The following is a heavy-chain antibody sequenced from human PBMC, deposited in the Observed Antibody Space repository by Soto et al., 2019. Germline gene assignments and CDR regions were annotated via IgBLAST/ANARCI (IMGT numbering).Heavy chain of an antibody. Sequence: HPGGSLRLSCAASGFTFSSYWMHWVRQAPGKGLVWVSRINSDGSSISYADSVKGRFTISRDNAKNTLYLQMNSLRVEDTAVYYCSRETGYSSGWRHDYWGQGTLVTVSS. J-gene: IGHJ4*02. CDR3: SRETGYSSGWRHDY. V-gene: IGHV3-74*01. CDR1: GFTFSSYW. CDR2: INSDGSSI. D-gene: IGHD6-19*01.